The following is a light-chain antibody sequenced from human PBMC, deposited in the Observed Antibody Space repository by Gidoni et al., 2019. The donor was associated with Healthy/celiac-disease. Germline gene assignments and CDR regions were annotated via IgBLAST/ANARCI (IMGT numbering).Light chain of an antibody. CDR3: SSYTSSSTLVV. CDR1: SSDVGGYNY. Sequence: QSALSQPAYVSGAPGQSITISCTGTSSDVGGYNYVSWYQQPPGKAPKLMIYEVSNRPSGVSNRFSGSKSGNAGSLTISGLQAEGEADYYCSSYTSSSTLVVFGGGTKLTVL. CDR2: EVS. J-gene: IGLJ2*01. V-gene: IGLV2-14*01.